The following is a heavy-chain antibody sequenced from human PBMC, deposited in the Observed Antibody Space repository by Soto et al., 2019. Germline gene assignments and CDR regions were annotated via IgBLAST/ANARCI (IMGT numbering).Heavy chain of an antibody. D-gene: IGHD3-22*01. J-gene: IGHJ6*02. Sequence: GGSLRLSCVASGFTFSSHAMTWVRQAPGKGLEWVSAISGNGGSTYYADSVKGRFTISRDNSRNTLYLQMNSLRAEDTAVYYCAKDRGDNDSSGYGLYYYYGMDVWGQGTTVTVSS. CDR2: ISGNGGST. CDR3: AKDRGDNDSSGYGLYYYYGMDV. CDR1: GFTFSSHA. V-gene: IGHV3-23*01.